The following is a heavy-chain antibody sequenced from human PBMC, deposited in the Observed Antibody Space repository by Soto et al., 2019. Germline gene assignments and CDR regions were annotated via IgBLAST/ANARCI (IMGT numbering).Heavy chain of an antibody. CDR1: GFTFRTYW. V-gene: IGHV3-7*05. Sequence: GGSLRLSCAASGFTFRTYWLSWVRQVPGKGLEWVANINLDGSEKNYVDSVKGRFTISRDNARNSLYLQMSSLRAEDTALYYCARDGSTSWYSYDYHGMDVWGQGTTVTAP. CDR2: INLDGSEK. CDR3: ARDGSTSWYSYDYHGMDV. J-gene: IGHJ6*02. D-gene: IGHD5-18*01.